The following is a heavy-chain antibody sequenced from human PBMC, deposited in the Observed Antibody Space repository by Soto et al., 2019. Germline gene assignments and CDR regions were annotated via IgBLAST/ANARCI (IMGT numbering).Heavy chain of an antibody. D-gene: IGHD5-18*01. V-gene: IGHV4-30-2*01. CDR1: GGSISSGGYS. Sequence: SETLSLTCAVSGGSISSGGYSWSWIRQPPGKGLEWIGYIYHSGSTYYNPSLKSRVTISVDRSKNQFSLKLSSVTAADTAVYYCAREGYSYDYEYSYYGMDVWGQGTTVTVSS. CDR2: IYHSGST. CDR3: AREGYSYDYEYSYYGMDV. J-gene: IGHJ6*02.